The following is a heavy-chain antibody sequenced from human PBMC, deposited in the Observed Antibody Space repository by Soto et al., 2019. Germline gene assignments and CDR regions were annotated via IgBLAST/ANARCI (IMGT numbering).Heavy chain of an antibody. CDR1: GGSISSGGYY. CDR2: IYYSGST. V-gene: IGHV4-31*03. CDR3: ARTYCTTTACQAHGIDV. D-gene: IGHD4-4*01. J-gene: IGHJ6*02. Sequence: SETLSLTCTVSGGSISSGGYYWSWIRQHPGKGLEWIGYIYYSGSTYYNPSLKSRVTISVDTSKNQFSLKLSSVTAADTAVYFCARTYCTTTACQAHGIDVWGQGTTVTVSS.